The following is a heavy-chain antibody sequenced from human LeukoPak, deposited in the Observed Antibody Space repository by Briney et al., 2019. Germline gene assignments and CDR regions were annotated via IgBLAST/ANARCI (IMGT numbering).Heavy chain of an antibody. CDR1: GFTFSSYA. Sequence: GGSLRLSCAASGFTFSSYAMNWVRQAPGKGLEWVSVIGSSGDRTYYADSVKGRFTISRDNSKSTLYLQMNSLRAEDAAVYYCAKDGGCSSSWYDLDYWGQGTLDTVSS. CDR3: AKDGGCSSSWYDLDY. V-gene: IGHV3-23*01. CDR2: IGSSGDRT. D-gene: IGHD6-13*01. J-gene: IGHJ4*02.